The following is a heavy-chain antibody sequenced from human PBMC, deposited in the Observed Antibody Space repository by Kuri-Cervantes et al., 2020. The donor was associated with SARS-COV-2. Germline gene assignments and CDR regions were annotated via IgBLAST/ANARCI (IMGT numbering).Heavy chain of an antibody. Sequence: GESLKISCAASGFTFSSYAMRWVRQAPGKGLEWVAVISYDGSKKYYAESVKGRFTISRDNSKNTMYLQMNSLRAEDTAVYYCARDPYYYGDYPDYWGQGTLVTVSS. CDR1: GFTFSSYA. V-gene: IGHV3-30*04. D-gene: IGHD3-16*01. CDR2: ISYDGSKK. J-gene: IGHJ4*02. CDR3: ARDPYYYGDYPDY.